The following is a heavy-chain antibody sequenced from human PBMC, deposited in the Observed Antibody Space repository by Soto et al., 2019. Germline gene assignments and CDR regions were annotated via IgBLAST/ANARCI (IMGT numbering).Heavy chain of an antibody. J-gene: IGHJ5*02. Sequence: GGSLRLSCAASGFTFSRYAMSWVRQAPGKGLEWVSGISASGGSTYYADSVKGRFTISRDNSNNTLYLQMNNLGAEDTAVYYCARDIGPYRSSSWPAWGQGTLVTVSS. CDR3: ARDIGPYRSSSWPA. V-gene: IGHV3-23*01. CDR2: ISASGGST. CDR1: GFTFSRYA. D-gene: IGHD6-6*01.